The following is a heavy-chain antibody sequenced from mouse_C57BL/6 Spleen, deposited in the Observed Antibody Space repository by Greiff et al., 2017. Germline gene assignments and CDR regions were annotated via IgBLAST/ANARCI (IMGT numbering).Heavy chain of an antibody. CDR3: ATSNFRLDAMDY. CDR2: IHPNSGST. Sequence: QVQLKQPGAELVKPGASVKLSCKASGYTFTSYWMHWVKQRPGQGLEWIGMIHPNSGSTNYNEKFKGKATLTVDKSSSTAYMQLSSLTSEDSAVYYCATSNFRLDAMDYWGQGTSVTVSS. V-gene: IGHV1-64*01. J-gene: IGHJ4*01. CDR1: GYTFTSYW. D-gene: IGHD2-5*01.